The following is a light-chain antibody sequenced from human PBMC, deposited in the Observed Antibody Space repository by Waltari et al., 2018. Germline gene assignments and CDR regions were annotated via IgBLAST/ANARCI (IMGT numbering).Light chain of an antibody. Sequence: QSALTQPASVSGSPGQSLTISCTGPSSDVGGYNYVSWYQHHPGKAPKLVIYDVNKRPSGVSDRFSGSKSGNTASLTISGLQTEDEADYYCTSYTSSSTYVFGIGTKVTVL. V-gene: IGLV2-14*03. CDR2: DVN. J-gene: IGLJ1*01. CDR1: SSDVGGYNY. CDR3: TSYTSSSTYV.